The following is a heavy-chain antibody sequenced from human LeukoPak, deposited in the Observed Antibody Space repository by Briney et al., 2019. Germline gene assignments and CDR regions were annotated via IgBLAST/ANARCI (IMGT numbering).Heavy chain of an antibody. V-gene: IGHV5-51*01. CDR1: GYSFTSYW. D-gene: IGHD6-6*01. CDR3: ARRPSSIIAARAFDY. J-gene: IGHJ4*02. CDR2: IYPGDSDT. Sequence: GESLKISCKGSGYSFTSYWIGWVRPMPGKGLEWMGIIYPGDSDTRYSPSFQGQVTISADKSISTAYLQWSSLKASDTAMYYCARRPSSIIAARAFDYWGQGTLVTVSS.